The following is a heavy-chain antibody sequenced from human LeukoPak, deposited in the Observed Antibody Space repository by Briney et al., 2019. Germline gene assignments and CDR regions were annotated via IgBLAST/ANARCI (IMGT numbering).Heavy chain of an antibody. V-gene: IGHV3-23*01. CDR2: ISGSGGST. CDR1: GFTFSSYA. CDR3: AKDGTGLYYFDY. D-gene: IGHD3/OR15-3a*01. J-gene: IGHJ4*02. Sequence: PGGSLRLSCAAPGFTFSSYAMSWVRQAPGKGLEWVSAISGSGGSTYYADSVKGRFTISRDNSKNTLYLQMNSLRAEDTAVYYCAKDGTGLYYFDYWGQGTLVTVSS.